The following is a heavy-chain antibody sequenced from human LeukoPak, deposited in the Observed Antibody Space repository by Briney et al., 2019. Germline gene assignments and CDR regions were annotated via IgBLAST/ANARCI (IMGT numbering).Heavy chain of an antibody. CDR3: ARGYSRFGESTDAFDI. D-gene: IGHD3-10*01. CDR2: ISAYNGNT. J-gene: IGHJ3*02. CDR1: GYTFITYG. V-gene: IGHV1-18*01. Sequence: ASVKVSCKASGYTFITYGISWVRQAPGQGLEWMGWISAYNGNTNYAQKFQGRVTMTTDTSTSTAYMGLRSLRSDDTAVYYCARGYSRFGESTDAFDIWGQGTMVTVSS.